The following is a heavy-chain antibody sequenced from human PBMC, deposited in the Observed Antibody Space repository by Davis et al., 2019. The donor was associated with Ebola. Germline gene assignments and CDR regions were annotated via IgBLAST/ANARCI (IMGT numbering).Heavy chain of an antibody. CDR1: GGSFSGYY. CDR2: INHSGST. J-gene: IGHJ4*02. Sequence: MPSETLSLTCAVYGGSFSGYYWSWIRQPPGKGLEWIGEINHSGSTNYNPSLKSRVTISVDTSKNQFSLKLSSVTAADTAVYYCARDLEVFFYYDSSGYYYVFDYWGQGTLVTVSS. V-gene: IGHV4-34*01. D-gene: IGHD3-22*01. CDR3: ARDLEVFFYYDSSGYYYVFDY.